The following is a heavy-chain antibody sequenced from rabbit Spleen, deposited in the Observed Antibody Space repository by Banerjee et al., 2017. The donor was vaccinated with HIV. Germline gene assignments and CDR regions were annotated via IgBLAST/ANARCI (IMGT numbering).Heavy chain of an antibody. Sequence: QQQLVESGGGLVKPGASLTLTCKASGSSFSGGQWGCWVRQAPGKGLEWIACFYVDGSGTSGDTYYANWAKGRFTISETSSTTVTLQMTSLTVADTAAYFCARGFSGFSPLGRLDLWGPGTLVTVS. D-gene: IGHD1-1*01. CDR2: FYVDGSGTSGDT. J-gene: IGHJ3*01. CDR1: GSSFSGGQW. V-gene: IGHV1S45*01. CDR3: ARGFSGFSPLGRLDL.